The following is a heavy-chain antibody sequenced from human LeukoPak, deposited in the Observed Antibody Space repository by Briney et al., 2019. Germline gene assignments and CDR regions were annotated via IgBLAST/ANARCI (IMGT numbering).Heavy chain of an antibody. CDR1: GYTLTELS. D-gene: IGHD7-27*01. CDR3: ATVTGERRTRYYFDY. V-gene: IGHV1-24*01. Sequence: ASVKVSCKVSGYTLTELSKHWVRQAPGKGLEWMGGFDPEDGETIYAQKFQGRVTMTEDTSTDTAYMELSSLRSEDTAVYYCATVTGERRTRYYFDYWGQGTLVTVSS. J-gene: IGHJ4*02. CDR2: FDPEDGET.